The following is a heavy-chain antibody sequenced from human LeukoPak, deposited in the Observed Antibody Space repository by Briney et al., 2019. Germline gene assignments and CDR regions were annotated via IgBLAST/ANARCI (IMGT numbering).Heavy chain of an antibody. CDR3: ARDRDCSSTSCYAPIDY. CDR1: GFTFSSYA. Sequence: GGSLRLSCAASGFTFSSYAMHWVRQAPGKGLEYVSAISSNGGSTYYANSVKGRFTISRDNSKNTLYLQMGSLRAEDMAVYYCARDRDCSSTSCYAPIDYWGQGTLVTVSS. D-gene: IGHD2-2*01. CDR2: ISSNGGST. V-gene: IGHV3-64*01. J-gene: IGHJ4*02.